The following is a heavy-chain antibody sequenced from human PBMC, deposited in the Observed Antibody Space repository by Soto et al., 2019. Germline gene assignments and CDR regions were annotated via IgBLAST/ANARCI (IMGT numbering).Heavy chain of an antibody. V-gene: IGHV2-5*02. CDR1: GFSLSTSGVG. D-gene: IGHD3-16*01. J-gene: IGHJ4*02. Sequence: QITLKESGPALVKPTQTLTLTCTFSGFSLSTSGVGVGWIRQPPGEALEWLALIYWDDYKHFSPSLESRLTITKDTSKNQVVLTMTNMDPVDTDTYYCVHKGGGDRILDYWGQGTLVTVSS. CDR2: IYWDDYK. CDR3: VHKGGGDRILDY.